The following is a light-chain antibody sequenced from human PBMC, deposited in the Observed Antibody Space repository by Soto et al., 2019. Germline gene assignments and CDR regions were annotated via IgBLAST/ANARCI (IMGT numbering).Light chain of an antibody. Sequence: EIVLTQSPGTLSLSPGERATLSCRASQSVSNRYLAWYQQKHDLAPRLLIYAASSRATGIPDRFSGSASGTDFTLTISRLEPEDFAVYYCQQYGSLPWTFGQGTKVEIK. CDR2: AAS. CDR3: QQYGSLPWT. CDR1: QSVSNRY. V-gene: IGKV3-20*01. J-gene: IGKJ1*01.